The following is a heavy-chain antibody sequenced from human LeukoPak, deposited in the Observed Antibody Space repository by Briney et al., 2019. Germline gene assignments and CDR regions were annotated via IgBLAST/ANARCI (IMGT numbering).Heavy chain of an antibody. J-gene: IGHJ6*02. D-gene: IGHD2-2*01. CDR1: GFTFSDYY. Sequence: GGSLRLSCAASGFTFSDYYMSWIRQAPGKGLEWVSYISSSGSTIYYADSVKGRFTISRDNAKNSLYLQMNSLRAEDTAVYYCARALGYCSSTSCYYYYYYGMDVWGQGTTVTVSS. CDR2: ISSSGSTI. CDR3: ARALGYCSSTSCYYYYYYGMDV. V-gene: IGHV3-11*01.